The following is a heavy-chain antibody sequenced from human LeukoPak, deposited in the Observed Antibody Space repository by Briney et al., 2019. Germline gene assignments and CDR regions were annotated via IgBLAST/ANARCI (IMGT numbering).Heavy chain of an antibody. CDR1: GGSISSYY. CDR3: ARGSDYYGSGSPFDH. J-gene: IGHJ4*02. D-gene: IGHD3-10*01. Sequence: SETLSLTCTVSGGSISSYYWSWIRQPPGKGLEWIGYIYYSGSTNYNPSLKSRVTISLDASKNQFSLKLSSVTAADTAVYYCARGSDYYGSGSPFDHWGQGSLVTVSS. V-gene: IGHV4-59*01. CDR2: IYYSGST.